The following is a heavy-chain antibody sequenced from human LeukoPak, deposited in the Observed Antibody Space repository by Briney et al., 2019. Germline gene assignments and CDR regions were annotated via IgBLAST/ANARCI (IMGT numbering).Heavy chain of an antibody. V-gene: IGHV3-21*01. Sequence: GGSLRLSCAASGFTFSSYSMNWVRQAPGKGLEWVSSISSSSSYIYYADSVKGRFTIPRDNAKNSLYLQMNSLRAEDTAVYYCASSPFHDYGDYSDYWDQGTLVTVSS. D-gene: IGHD4-17*01. CDR1: GFTFSSYS. J-gene: IGHJ4*02. CDR2: ISSSSSYI. CDR3: ASSPFHDYGDYSDY.